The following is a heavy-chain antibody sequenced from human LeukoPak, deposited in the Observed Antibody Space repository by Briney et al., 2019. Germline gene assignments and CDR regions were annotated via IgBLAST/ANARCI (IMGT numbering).Heavy chain of an antibody. CDR3: ARDPVNTYYYDSSGYYGFFDY. CDR2: IKQDGSEK. CDR1: GFTFSSYW. D-gene: IGHD3-22*01. J-gene: IGHJ4*02. V-gene: IGHV3-7*01. Sequence: GGSLRLSCAASGFTFSSYWMSWVRQAPGKGLEWVANIKQDGSEKYYVDSVKGRFTISRDNAKNSLYLQMNSLRAEDTAVYYCARDPVNTYYYDSSGYYGFFDYWGQGTLVTVSS.